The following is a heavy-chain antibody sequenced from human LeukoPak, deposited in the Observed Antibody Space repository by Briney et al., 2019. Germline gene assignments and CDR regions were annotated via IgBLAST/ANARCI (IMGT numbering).Heavy chain of an antibody. CDR3: ASQTFSGYSDN. J-gene: IGHJ4*02. Sequence: PSETLSLTCAVYGGSFSGYYWNWIRQPPGKGLEWIGEINHSGSTKYNPSLKSRVTISVGTSKNQFSLKLSSVTAADAAVYYCASQTFSGYSDNWGQGTLVTVSS. CDR1: GGSFSGYY. CDR2: INHSGST. D-gene: IGHD3-22*01. V-gene: IGHV4-34*01.